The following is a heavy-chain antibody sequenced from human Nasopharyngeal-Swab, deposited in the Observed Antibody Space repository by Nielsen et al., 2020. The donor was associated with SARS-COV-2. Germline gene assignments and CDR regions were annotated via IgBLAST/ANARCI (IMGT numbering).Heavy chain of an antibody. D-gene: IGHD4-17*01. Sequence: LSLLCAASGFPFSSYGMHWVPQAPGKGLEWGAVIWYDGSNKYYADPVKGRFTISRDNSKNTLYLQMNSLRAEDTAVYYCARDRTETLSLDYWGQGTLVTVSS. V-gene: IGHV3-33*01. CDR1: GFPFSSYG. CDR2: IWYDGSNK. J-gene: IGHJ4*02. CDR3: ARDRTETLSLDY.